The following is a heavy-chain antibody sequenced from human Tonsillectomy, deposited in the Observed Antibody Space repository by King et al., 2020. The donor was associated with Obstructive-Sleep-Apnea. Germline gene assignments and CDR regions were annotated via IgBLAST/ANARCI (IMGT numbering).Heavy chain of an antibody. CDR2: IYYSGSI. D-gene: IGHD2-2*01. CDR1: GGSISSSSYY. J-gene: IGHJ4*02. Sequence: QLQESGPGLVKPSETLSLTCTVSGGSISSSSYYWGWIRQPPGKGLEWIGSIYYSGSIYYNPSLKSRVTISVDTSKSQFSLKLTSVTAADTAVYYCAGYCIVTSCYDYVFDYWGQGTLVTVSS. CDR3: AGYCIVTSCYDYVFDY. V-gene: IGHV4-39*07.